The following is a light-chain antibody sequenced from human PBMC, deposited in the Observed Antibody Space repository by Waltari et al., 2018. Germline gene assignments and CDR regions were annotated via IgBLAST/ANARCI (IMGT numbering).Light chain of an antibody. CDR2: WAS. Sequence: DIVMTQSPDSLAVSLGERATINCKSSQSFLYSSNNKNFLAWYQQKPGQPPKLLIHWASIRESGVPDRFGGSGSGADFTLTISSLQAEDVAVYYCQQYYSFPLTFGGGTKVEIK. J-gene: IGKJ4*01. CDR3: QQYYSFPLT. V-gene: IGKV4-1*01. CDR1: QSFLYSSNNKNF.